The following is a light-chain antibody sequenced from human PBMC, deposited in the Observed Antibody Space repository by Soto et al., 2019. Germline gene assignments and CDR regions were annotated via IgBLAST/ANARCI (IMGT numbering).Light chain of an antibody. J-gene: IGLJ1*01. CDR1: SSDVGGYTY. V-gene: IGLV2-14*01. CDR3: SSYTSSSTLYV. Sequence: QSALTQPASVSGSPRQSITISCTGASSDVGGYTYVSWYQQHPGKAPKLMIYEVNNRPSGVSHRFSGSKSGNTASLTISGRQAEDEDDYYCSSYTSSSTLYVFGTGTKLTVL. CDR2: EVN.